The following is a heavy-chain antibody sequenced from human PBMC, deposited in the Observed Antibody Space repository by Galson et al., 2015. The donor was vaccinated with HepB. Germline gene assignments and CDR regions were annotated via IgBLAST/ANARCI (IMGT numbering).Heavy chain of an antibody. D-gene: IGHD1-26*01. CDR3: ARDQDRDGSYYNLDY. J-gene: IGHJ4*02. V-gene: IGHV1-69*13. CDR2: IIPIFGTA. CDR1: GGTFSSYA. Sequence: SVKVSCKASGGTFSSYAISWVRQAPGQGLEWMGGIIPIFGTANCAQKFQGRVTITADESTSTAYMELSSLRSEDTAVYYCARDQDRDGSYYNLDYWGQGTLVTVSS.